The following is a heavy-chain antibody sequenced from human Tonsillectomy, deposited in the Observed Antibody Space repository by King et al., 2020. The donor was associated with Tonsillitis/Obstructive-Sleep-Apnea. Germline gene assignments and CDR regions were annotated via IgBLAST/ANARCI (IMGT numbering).Heavy chain of an antibody. D-gene: IGHD1-26*01. CDR3: ARHVGASNYTNNDMDV. CDR1: GYSFPSYW. Sequence: VQLVESGAEVKKPGESLRISCKDSGYSFPSYWISWVRQMPGKGLEWMGRIDPSDSYTNYSPSLQGHVTISADKSISTAYLQWSSLKASDTAVYYCARHVGASNYTNNDMDVWGQGTTVTVSS. V-gene: IGHV5-10-1*03. J-gene: IGHJ6*02. CDR2: IDPSDSYT.